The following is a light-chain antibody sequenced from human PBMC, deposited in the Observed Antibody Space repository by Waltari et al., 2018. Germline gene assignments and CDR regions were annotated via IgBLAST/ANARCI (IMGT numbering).Light chain of an antibody. CDR3: SSYTTSGTWV. J-gene: IGLJ3*02. CDR2: DVN. CDR1: STDVGGYNF. V-gene: IGLV2-14*03. Sequence: QSALTQPASVSGSPGQSITIPCTGTSTDVGGYNFVSWCQQHPGKAPKPVIYDVNNRPSGVSNRFSGSKSGNTASLTISGLQTEDEADYYCSSYTTSGTWVFGGGTKLAVL.